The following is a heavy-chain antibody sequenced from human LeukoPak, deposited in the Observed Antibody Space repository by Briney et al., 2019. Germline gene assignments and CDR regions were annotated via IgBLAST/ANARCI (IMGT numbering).Heavy chain of an antibody. D-gene: IGHD3-22*01. CDR1: GDSISSYY. V-gene: IGHV4-59*08. CDR2: IYYGGST. CDR3: ARQSDSYYLTFDY. J-gene: IGHJ4*02. Sequence: SETLSLTCTVSGDSISSYYWSWIRQPPGKGLEWIGNIYYGGSTNYNPSLKSRVTISVDTSKNQFSLKLSSVTAADTAVYYCARQSDSYYLTFDYWGQGTLVTVSS.